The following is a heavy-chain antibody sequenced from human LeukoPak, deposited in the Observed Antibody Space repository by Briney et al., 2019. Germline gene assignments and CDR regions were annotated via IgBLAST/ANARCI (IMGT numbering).Heavy chain of an antibody. Sequence: GGSLRLSCAASGFTFTNGWMSWVRQAPGKGLEWVGRIKSKVDGGTIDYATPVKGRFTISRDNAKNSLYLQMDSLRAEDTAVYYCVRTRGWAYFDYWGQGTLVTVSS. D-gene: IGHD6-19*01. CDR3: VRTRGWAYFDY. CDR1: GFTFTNGW. CDR2: IKSKVDGGTI. J-gene: IGHJ4*02. V-gene: IGHV3-15*01.